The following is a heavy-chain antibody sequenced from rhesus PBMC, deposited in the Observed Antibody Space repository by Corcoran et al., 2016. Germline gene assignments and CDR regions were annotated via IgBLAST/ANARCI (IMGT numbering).Heavy chain of an antibody. V-gene: IGHV3-54*02. CDR3: ARSHLDWSNWYFDL. D-gene: IGHD3-3*01. Sequence: EVQLVESGGGLVQPGGSLRLSCAASGFTFSSYGMHWVRQAPGKGLEWVAVISYDGNKKYYADSVKDRFTISRDNSKNMLYLQMNNLKLEDTAVYYCARSHLDWSNWYFDLWGPGTPITISS. CDR2: ISYDGNKK. CDR1: GFTFSSYG. J-gene: IGHJ2*01.